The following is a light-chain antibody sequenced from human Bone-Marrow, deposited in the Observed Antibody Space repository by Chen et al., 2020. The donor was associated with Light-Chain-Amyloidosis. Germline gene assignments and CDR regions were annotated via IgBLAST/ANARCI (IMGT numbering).Light chain of an antibody. CDR1: DLPTKY. Sequence: SYELTQPPSVSVSPGQTAWITCSGDDLPTKYAYWYQQKPGQAPVLVIHRDTERPLGISERFSGSSSGTTATLTISGVQAEDEADYHCQSADSSGTYEVIFGGGTKLTVL. V-gene: IGLV3-25*03. CDR2: RDT. CDR3: QSADSSGTYEVI. J-gene: IGLJ2*01.